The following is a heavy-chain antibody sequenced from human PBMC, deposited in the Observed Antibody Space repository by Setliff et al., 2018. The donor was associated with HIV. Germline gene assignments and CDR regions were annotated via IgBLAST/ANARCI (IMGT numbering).Heavy chain of an antibody. D-gene: IGHD6-19*01. V-gene: IGHV4-31*03. J-gene: IGHJ6*03. Sequence: SETLSLTCTVSGGSISTSNYYWSWIRQHPGKGLDWIGNIYYIGNTDYNPSLKSRVTISVDTSKNQFSLKVSSVTAADTAVYYCARVPGYSSGTSYMDVWGKGTTVTVSS. CDR1: GGSISTSNYY. CDR2: IYYIGNT. CDR3: ARVPGYSSGTSYMDV.